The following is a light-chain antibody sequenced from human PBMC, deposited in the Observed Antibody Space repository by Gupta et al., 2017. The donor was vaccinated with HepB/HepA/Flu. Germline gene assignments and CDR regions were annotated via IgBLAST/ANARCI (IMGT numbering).Light chain of an antibody. Sequence: DIVMTQSPLSLPVTPGEPASISCRSSQSLLHSDGYNPLDWYLQKPGQSPQLLIYFGSNRASGVPARFSGSGSGTDFTLKISRVEAEDVGVYYCMQALQTPWTFGQGTKVEIK. CDR3: MQALQTPWT. J-gene: IGKJ1*01. V-gene: IGKV2-28*01. CDR1: QSLLHSDGYNP. CDR2: FGS.